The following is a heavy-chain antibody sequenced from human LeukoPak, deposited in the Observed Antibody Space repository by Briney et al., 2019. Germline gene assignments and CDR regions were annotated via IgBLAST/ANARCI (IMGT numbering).Heavy chain of an antibody. Sequence: GRSLGLSCAASGFTFDKYGMDWVRQAPGKGLEWVAVIWYDGTTKFYADSVKGRFTISRDNSKNTLSLQMDSLRAEDTAVYYCARGPIASSWHYYFDLWGRGTLVSVSS. J-gene: IGHJ2*01. D-gene: IGHD6-13*01. CDR1: GFTFDKYG. CDR3: ARGPIASSWHYYFDL. V-gene: IGHV3-33*01. CDR2: IWYDGTTK.